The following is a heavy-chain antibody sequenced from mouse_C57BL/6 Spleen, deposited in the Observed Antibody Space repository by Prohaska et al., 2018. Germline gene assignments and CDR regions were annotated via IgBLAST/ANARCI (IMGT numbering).Heavy chain of an antibody. CDR3: AGLRREGYFDY. D-gene: IGHD2-4*01. CDR2: INPDSSTI. J-gene: IGHJ2*01. V-gene: IGHV4-1*01. Sequence: APGKGLEWIGEINPDSSTINYAPSLKDKFIISRDNAKNTLYLQMSKVRSEDTALYYCAGLRREGYFDYWGQGTTLTVSS.